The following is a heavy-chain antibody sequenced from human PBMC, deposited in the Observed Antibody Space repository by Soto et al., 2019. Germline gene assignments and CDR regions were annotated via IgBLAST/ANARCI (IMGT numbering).Heavy chain of an antibody. CDR2: IFHDGTA. D-gene: IGHD2-2*01. Sequence: SETLSLTCAVSGVFISSGNWWTWVRQTPQRGLEYIGEIFHDGTANYYPSFERRVAISVDTSKNQFSLKLTSMTAADTAVYYCARVISSRDEYFDYWGQGTVVTVSS. J-gene: IGHJ4*02. V-gene: IGHV4-4*02. CDR1: GVFISSGNW. CDR3: ARVISSRDEYFDY.